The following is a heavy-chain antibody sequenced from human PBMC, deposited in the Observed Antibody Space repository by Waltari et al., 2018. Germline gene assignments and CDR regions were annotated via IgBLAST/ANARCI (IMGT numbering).Heavy chain of an antibody. CDR2: IESDESRT. CDR1: GFTFTRYW. CDR3: AKVGVGLTTWYPFDV. J-gene: IGHJ3*01. D-gene: IGHD1-1*01. Sequence: EVQLVESGGALVQPGGSLRLSCATSGFTFTRYWMHWVRQAPGKGLMWVSHIESDESRTTYADSVKGRFTISRDNSKNTLFLQMSSLRPEDTAVYYCAKVGVGLTTWYPFDVWGQGTMVTVSS. V-gene: IGHV3-74*03.